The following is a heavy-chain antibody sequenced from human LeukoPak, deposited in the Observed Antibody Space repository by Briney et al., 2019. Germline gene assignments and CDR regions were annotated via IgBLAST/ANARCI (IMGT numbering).Heavy chain of an antibody. J-gene: IGHJ4*02. D-gene: IGHD3-22*01. V-gene: IGHV3-23*01. CDR2: ITANGGRT. Sequence: PGGSLRLSCVASGFTFSSYAMNWVRQAPGKGLEWVSTITANGGRTYYADSVKGRFTISRDNSKNTLYLQMNSLRAEDTAVYYCAKDQYYYDKGSLDYRGQGTLVTVSS. CDR1: GFTFSSYA. CDR3: AKDQYYYDKGSLDY.